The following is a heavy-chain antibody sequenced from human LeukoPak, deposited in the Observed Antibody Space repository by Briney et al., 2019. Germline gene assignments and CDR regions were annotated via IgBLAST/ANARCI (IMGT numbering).Heavy chain of an antibody. D-gene: IGHD3-3*01. Sequence: SVKVSCKASGGTFSSYAISWVRQAPGQGLEWMGRIIPIFGTANYAQKFQGRVTITTDESTSTAYMELSSLRSEDTAVYYRAREKYGFWSGYPTPSTHYFDYWGQGTLVTVSS. V-gene: IGHV1-69*05. CDR2: IIPIFGTA. CDR1: GGTFSSYA. J-gene: IGHJ4*02. CDR3: AREKYGFWSGYPTPSTHYFDY.